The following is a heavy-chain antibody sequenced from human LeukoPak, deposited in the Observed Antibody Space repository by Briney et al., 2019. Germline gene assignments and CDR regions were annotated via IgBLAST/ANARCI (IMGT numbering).Heavy chain of an antibody. CDR1: GGSISSSAYY. Sequence: PSETLSLTCTVSGGSISSSAYYWGWIRQPPGKGLEWIANIYYSGSAYYNPCLKSRLTISVDTSKNQFSLMLSSVTAADTAVYYCARLRCTSTSCYHSHYYYSSDIWGQGTTVTVSS. D-gene: IGHD2-2*01. CDR3: ARLRCTSTSCYHSHYYYSSDI. J-gene: IGHJ6*02. CDR2: IYYSGSA. V-gene: IGHV4-39*01.